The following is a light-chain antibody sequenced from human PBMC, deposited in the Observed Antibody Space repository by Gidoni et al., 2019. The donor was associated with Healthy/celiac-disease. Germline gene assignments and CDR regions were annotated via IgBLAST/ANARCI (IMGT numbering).Light chain of an antibody. CDR1: QSISSW. Sequence: DIQMTQSPSTLSASVGDRVTITCRASQSISSWLAWYQQKPGKAPKLLIYDASSLESGVPSRFSGSGSGTEFTLTISSLQPDDFATYYCQQYNSYSFSGXTKVEIK. J-gene: IGKJ4*01. CDR2: DAS. CDR3: QQYNSYS. V-gene: IGKV1-5*01.